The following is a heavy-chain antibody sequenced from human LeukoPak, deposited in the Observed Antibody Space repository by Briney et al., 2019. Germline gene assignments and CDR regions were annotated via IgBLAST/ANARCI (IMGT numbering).Heavy chain of an antibody. CDR3: SRESHGDDVFDY. D-gene: IGHD3-3*01. Sequence: PGGSLRLSCKLSGFTFSDFAMTWVRQAPGKGLEWVGFIRRRSYGGIPGYDASVKVRFTISIDDSRHIAFLQMNSLKTEDTGIYYCSRESHGDDVFDYWGQGAVVTVSS. V-gene: IGHV3-49*04. J-gene: IGHJ4*02. CDR1: GFTFSDFA. CDR2: IRRRSYGGIP.